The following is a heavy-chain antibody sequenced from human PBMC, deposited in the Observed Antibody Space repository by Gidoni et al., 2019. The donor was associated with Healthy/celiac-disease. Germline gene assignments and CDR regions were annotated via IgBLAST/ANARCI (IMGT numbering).Heavy chain of an antibody. J-gene: IGHJ3*02. CDR3: ARDRHSGSYWDAFDI. CDR2: IYYSGST. CDR1: GGSISSYY. D-gene: IGHD1-26*01. Sequence: QVQLQESGPGLVKPSETLSLTCTVSGGSISSYYWSWIRQPPGKGLEWIGYIYYSGSTNYNPSLKSRVTISVDTSKNQFSLKLSSVTAADTAVYYCARDRHSGSYWDAFDIWGQGTMVTVSS. V-gene: IGHV4-59*01.